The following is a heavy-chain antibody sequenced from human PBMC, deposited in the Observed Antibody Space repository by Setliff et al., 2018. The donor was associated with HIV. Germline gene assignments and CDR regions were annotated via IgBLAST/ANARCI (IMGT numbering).Heavy chain of an antibody. J-gene: IGHJ6*03. D-gene: IGHD2-8*01. CDR1: GYTFDSYG. V-gene: IGHV1-18*01. CDR2: ITDYNGNT. Sequence: ASVKVSCKASGYTFDSYGISWVRQAPGQGLEWMGWITDYNGNTNYAQKFQGRVTITTDESTSTAYMEVGRLRSEDTAVYYCARGGTNGAPGYYYMDVWGKGTTVTVSS. CDR3: ARGGTNGAPGYYYMDV.